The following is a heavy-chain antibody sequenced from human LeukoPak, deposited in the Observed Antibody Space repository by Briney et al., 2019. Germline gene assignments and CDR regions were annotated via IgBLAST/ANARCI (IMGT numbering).Heavy chain of an antibody. J-gene: IGHJ4*02. CDR1: GFPFSDYA. Sequence: GGSPRLSCAASGFPFSDYAMRWVRQAPGQGLAWVSSISSSNSYIYHADSVKGRFTNSKDDAKNSLSLRMNSLRAEDTAVYYCARDLIGGYNGGYFDSWGQGILVTVSS. V-gene: IGHV3-21*01. CDR2: ISSSNSYI. D-gene: IGHD5-24*01. CDR3: ARDLIGGYNGGYFDS.